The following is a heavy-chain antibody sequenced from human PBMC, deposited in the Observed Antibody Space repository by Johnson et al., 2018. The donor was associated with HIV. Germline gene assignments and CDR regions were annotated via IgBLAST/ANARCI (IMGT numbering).Heavy chain of an antibody. J-gene: IGHJ3*02. CDR3: ARGRITMVQGVIFGAFEI. D-gene: IGHD3-10*01. V-gene: IGHV3-30*04. Sequence: QVQLVESGGGVVQPGRSLRLSCAASGFTFSSYAMHWVRQAPGKGLEWVAVISYDGSNKYYADSVKGRFTISRDNSKNTLYLQMNSLRAEDTAVYYCARGRITMVQGVIFGAFEIWGQGTMVTVSS. CDR2: ISYDGSNK. CDR1: GFTFSSYA.